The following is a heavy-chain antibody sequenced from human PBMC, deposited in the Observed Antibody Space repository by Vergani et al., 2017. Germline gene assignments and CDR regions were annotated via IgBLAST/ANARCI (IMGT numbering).Heavy chain of an antibody. J-gene: IGHJ6*02. V-gene: IGHV1-3*01. CDR3: ARXDWEYQLLWGGGDGMDV. D-gene: IGHD2-2*01. CDR1: GYTFTSYA. Sequence: QVQLVQSGAEVKKPGASVKVSCKASGYTFTSYAMHWVRQAPGQRLEWMGWINAGNGNTKYSQKFQGRVTITRDTSASTAYMELSSLRSEETAVYYCARXDWEYQLLWGGGDGMDVWGQGTMVTVSS. CDR2: INAGNGNT.